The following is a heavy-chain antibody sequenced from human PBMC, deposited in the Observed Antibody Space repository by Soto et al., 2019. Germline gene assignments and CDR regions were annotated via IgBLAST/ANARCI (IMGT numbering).Heavy chain of an antibody. J-gene: IGHJ5*02. CDR2: ISGSGGST. D-gene: IGHD6-25*01. Sequence: GGSLRLSCAASGFTFSSYAMIWVRQAPGKGLEWVSAISGSGGSTYYADSVKGRFTISRDNSKNTLYLQMNNLRAEDTALYYCAKDGARLQLYWFDPWGQGTLVTVSS. CDR3: AKDGARLQLYWFDP. V-gene: IGHV3-23*01. CDR1: GFTFSSYA.